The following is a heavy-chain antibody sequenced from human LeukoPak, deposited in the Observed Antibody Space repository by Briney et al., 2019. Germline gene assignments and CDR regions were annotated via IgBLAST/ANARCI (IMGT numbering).Heavy chain of an antibody. CDR1: GFTFSSYA. CDR3: AGGGEQWLVGYYYYGMDV. Sequence: PGGSLRLSCAASGFTFSSYAMHWVRQAPGKGLEWVAVISYDGSNKYYADSVKGRFTISRDNSKNTLYLQMNSLRAEDTAVYYCAGGGEQWLVGYYYYGMDVWGKGTTVTVSS. V-gene: IGHV3-30*04. D-gene: IGHD6-19*01. J-gene: IGHJ6*04. CDR2: ISYDGSNK.